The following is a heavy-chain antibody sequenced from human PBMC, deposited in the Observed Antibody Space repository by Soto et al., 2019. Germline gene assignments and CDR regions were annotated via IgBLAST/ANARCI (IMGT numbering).Heavy chain of an antibody. Sequence: QVHLEQSGAEVKKPGSSVKVSCKASGGTFTSYNMNWVRQAPGQGLEWMGRINPIVGIVNYAQKFQGRVTITADKSTSTAYMELSSLTAEDTAVYYCVEGLRLGELSLWGQGTLVTVSS. J-gene: IGHJ4*02. V-gene: IGHV1-69*02. CDR3: VEGLRLGELSL. D-gene: IGHD3-16*02. CDR2: INPIVGIV. CDR1: GGTFTSYN.